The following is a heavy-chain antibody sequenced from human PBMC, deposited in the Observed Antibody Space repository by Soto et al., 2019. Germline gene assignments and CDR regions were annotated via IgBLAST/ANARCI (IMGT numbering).Heavy chain of an antibody. CDR2: TYYRSKWYN. CDR1: GDXVSSNRAA. J-gene: IGHJ4*02. D-gene: IGHD4-17*01. CDR3: AHAGDYDLLTFDH. V-gene: IGHV6-1*01. Sequence: QXLSLTCVISGDXVSSNRAAWNWIRQSPSRGLEWLGRTYYRSKWYNDYAVSVKSRITINPDTSKNQFSLQLNSVTTGDTDTYFCAHAGDYDLLTFDHWGPGILGTVSS.